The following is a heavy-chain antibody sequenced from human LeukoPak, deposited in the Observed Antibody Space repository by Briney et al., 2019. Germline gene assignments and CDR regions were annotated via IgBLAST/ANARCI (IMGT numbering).Heavy chain of an antibody. V-gene: IGHV4-59*08. CDR1: GVSVSSYY. CDR3: ARLQVHCGGDCYTRWFDP. D-gene: IGHD2-21*02. J-gene: IGHJ5*02. CDR2: IYYSGST. Sequence: PSETLTLTCTVSGVSVSSYYWSWIRQPPGKGLEWIAYIYYSGSTKYNPSLKSRVTISLDRSKNHFSLKLRSVTAADTAVYYCARLQVHCGGDCYTRWFDPWGQGTLVTVSS.